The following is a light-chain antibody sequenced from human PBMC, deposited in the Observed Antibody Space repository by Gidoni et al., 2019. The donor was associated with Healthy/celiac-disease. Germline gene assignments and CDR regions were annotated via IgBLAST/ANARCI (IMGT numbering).Light chain of an antibody. CDR3: QQYDNCWYT. CDR1: QDISNY. CDR2: DAS. Sequence: DIQMTQSPSSLTASVGDRVTSTCQASQDISNYLNWYQQKPGKAPKLLIYDASNLETGVPSRFSGSGSGTDFTFTISSLQPEDIATYYCQQYDNCWYTFGQXTKLEIK. J-gene: IGKJ2*01. V-gene: IGKV1-33*01.